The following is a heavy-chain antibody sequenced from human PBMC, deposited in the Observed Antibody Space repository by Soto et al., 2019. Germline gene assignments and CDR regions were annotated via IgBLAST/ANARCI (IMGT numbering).Heavy chain of an antibody. J-gene: IGHJ4*02. CDR3: AGGPDFAGYFDY. CDR1: GYTFIRYG. V-gene: IGHV1-69*13. Sequence: GASVKVSCKASGYTFIRYGITWVRQAPGQGLEWMGGIILPFGTANYAQKFQGRVTITADESLTTAYMELSGLRSEDTAVYYFAGGPDFAGYFDYWGQGTLVTVSS. CDR2: IILPFGTA.